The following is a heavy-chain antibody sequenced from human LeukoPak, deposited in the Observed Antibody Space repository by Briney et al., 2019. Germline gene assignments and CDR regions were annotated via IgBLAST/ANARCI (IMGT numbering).Heavy chain of an antibody. CDR1: GYSFTSYW. V-gene: IGHV5-51*01. D-gene: IGHD2-2*01. Sequence: GESLKISCKGSGYSFTSYWIGWVRQMPGKGLEWMGIIYPGDSDTRCSPSFQGQVTISADKSISTAYLQWSSLKASDTAMYYCARSVVVPAAIGWFDPWGQGTLVTVSS. CDR3: ARSVVVPAAIGWFDP. J-gene: IGHJ5*02. CDR2: IYPGDSDT.